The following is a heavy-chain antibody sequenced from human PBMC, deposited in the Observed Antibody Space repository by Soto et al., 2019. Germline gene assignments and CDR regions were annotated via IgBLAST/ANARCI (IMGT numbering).Heavy chain of an antibody. CDR3: ASERILRYFDWPDAFDI. V-gene: IGHV1-46*01. CDR1: GYTFTSYY. J-gene: IGHJ3*02. CDR2: VNPSGGST. Sequence: QVQLVQSGAEVKKPGASVKVSCKASGYTFTSYYMHWVRQAPGQGLEWMGIVNPSGGSTSYAQKFQGRVTMTRDTSTSTVYMELSSLRSEDTAVYYCASERILRYFDWPDAFDIWGQGTMVTVSS. D-gene: IGHD3-9*01.